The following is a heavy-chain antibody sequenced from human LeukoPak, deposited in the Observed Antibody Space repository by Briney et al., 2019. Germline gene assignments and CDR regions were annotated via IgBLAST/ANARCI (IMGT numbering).Heavy chain of an antibody. Sequence: GGSLRLSCAASGFTFSSYAMSWVRQAPGKGLEWVSVVSSSGGNTYNADSVKGRFTISRDNSKNTLCLQMNSLRAEDTAVHYCAKEDWLGFDYWGQGTLVTVSS. CDR2: VSSSGGNT. CDR3: AKEDWLGFDY. D-gene: IGHD3/OR15-3a*01. J-gene: IGHJ4*02. CDR1: GFTFSSYA. V-gene: IGHV3-23*01.